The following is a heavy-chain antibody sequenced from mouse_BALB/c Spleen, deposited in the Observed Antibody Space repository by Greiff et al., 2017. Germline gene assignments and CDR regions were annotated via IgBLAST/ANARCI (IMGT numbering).Heavy chain of an antibody. CDR3: ARNDYGSSPYAMDY. D-gene: IGHD1-1*01. CDR2: ISSGGSYT. CDR1: GFTFSSYA. J-gene: IGHJ4*01. Sequence: EVQLVESGGGLVKPGGSLKLSCAASGFTFSSYAMSWVRQSPEKRLEWVAEISSGGSYTYYPDTVTGRFTISRDNAKNTLYLEMSSLRSEDTAMYYCARNDYGSSPYAMDYWGQGTSVTVSS. V-gene: IGHV5-9-4*01.